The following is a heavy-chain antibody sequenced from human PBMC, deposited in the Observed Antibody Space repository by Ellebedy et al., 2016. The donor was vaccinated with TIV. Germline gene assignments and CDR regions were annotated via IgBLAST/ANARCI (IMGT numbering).Heavy chain of an antibody. D-gene: IGHD5-24*01. Sequence: EESLKISCQTSGYDFANFWIGWVRQMPGKSLEWMGVIYPGDSATSYSPSFQGQVTLSADKSTGTAYLQWTSLKASDSGMYFCALSRQGYNAGADFWGQGTLVTVSS. CDR3: ALSRQGYNAGADF. V-gene: IGHV5-51*01. CDR1: GYDFANFW. CDR2: IYPGDSAT. J-gene: IGHJ4*02.